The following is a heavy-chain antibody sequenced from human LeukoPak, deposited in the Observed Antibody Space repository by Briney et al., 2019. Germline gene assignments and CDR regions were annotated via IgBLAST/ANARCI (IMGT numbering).Heavy chain of an antibody. CDR3: ARLGYCSSTSCYRGSGDDY. Sequence: SETLSLTCAVYGGSFGGYNWSGIAQPPGRGREWIGKINHSGSTNYNPSLKSRVTISVDTSKNQFSLKLSSVTAADTAVYYCARLGYCSSTSCYRGSGDDYWGQGTLVTVSS. J-gene: IGHJ4*02. V-gene: IGHV4-34*01. D-gene: IGHD2-2*02. CDR2: INHSGST. CDR1: GGSFGGYN.